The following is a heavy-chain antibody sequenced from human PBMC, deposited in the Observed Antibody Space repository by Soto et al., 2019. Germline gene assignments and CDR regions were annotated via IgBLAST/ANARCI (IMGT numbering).Heavy chain of an antibody. CDR3: ARDDGY. CDR1: GGSVSSGSYY. CDR2: IYYSGST. J-gene: IGHJ4*02. Sequence: SETLSLTCTVSGGSVSSGSYYWSWIRQPPGKGLEWIGYIYYSGSTNYNPSLKSRVTISVDTSKNQFSLKLSSVTAADTAVYYCARDDGYWGQGTLVTVSS. V-gene: IGHV4-61*01.